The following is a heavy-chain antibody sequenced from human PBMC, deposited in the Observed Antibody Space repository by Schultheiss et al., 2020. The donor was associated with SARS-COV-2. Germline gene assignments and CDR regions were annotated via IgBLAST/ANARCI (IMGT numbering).Heavy chain of an antibody. CDR2: ISGSGGST. CDR3: AKGAYGSSSPETLG. CDR1: GFTFSSYA. J-gene: IGHJ4*02. Sequence: GGSLRLSCSASGFTFSSYAMHWVRQAPGKGLEYVSAISGSGGSTYYADSVKGRFTISRDNSKNTLYLQMNSLRAEDTAVYYCAKGAYGSSSPETLGWGQGTLVTVSS. D-gene: IGHD6-6*01. V-gene: IGHV3-64*04.